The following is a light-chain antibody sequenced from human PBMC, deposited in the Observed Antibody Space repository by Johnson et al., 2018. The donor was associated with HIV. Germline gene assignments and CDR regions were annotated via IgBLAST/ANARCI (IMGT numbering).Light chain of an antibody. V-gene: IGLV1-51*02. CDR3: GTWDSSLSAHYV. CDR2: EKK. Sequence: SVLTQPPSVSAAPGQKVTISCSGSSSNIGNNYVSWYQQLPGGAPKLLIYEKKKRPSGIPDRFSASKSGTSATLAITGLQTGDEADYYCGTWDSSLSAHYVFGTGTKVTVL. J-gene: IGLJ1*01. CDR1: SSNIGNNY.